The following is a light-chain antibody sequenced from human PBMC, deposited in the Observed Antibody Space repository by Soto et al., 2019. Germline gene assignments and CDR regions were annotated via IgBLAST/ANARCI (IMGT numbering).Light chain of an antibody. CDR3: SSYTTSRTLV. V-gene: IGLV2-14*01. CDR2: DVS. Sequence: QSVLTQPASVSGSPGQSITISCTGTSSDDGGYNYVSWYQQHPGKAPKLMISDVSNRPSGVSDRFSGSKSGNTASLSISGLQAENGADYFCSSYTTSRTLVFGTGTKVTGL. J-gene: IGLJ1*01. CDR1: SSDDGGYNY.